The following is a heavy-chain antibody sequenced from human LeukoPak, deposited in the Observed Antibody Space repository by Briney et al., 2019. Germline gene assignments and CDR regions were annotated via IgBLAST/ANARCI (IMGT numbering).Heavy chain of an antibody. CDR2: ISGSGGNT. Sequence: GGSLRLSCAASGFTFSSYAMSWVRQAPGKGLEWVSVISGSGGNTYYADSVKGRFTISRDNSKNTLYLQINSLRAEDTAVYYCTREFLRSFDYWGQGTLVTVPS. CDR1: GFTFSSYA. CDR3: TREFLRSFDY. J-gene: IGHJ4*02. D-gene: IGHD2/OR15-2a*01. V-gene: IGHV3-23*01.